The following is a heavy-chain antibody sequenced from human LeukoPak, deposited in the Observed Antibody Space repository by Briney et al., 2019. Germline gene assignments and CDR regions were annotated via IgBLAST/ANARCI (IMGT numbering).Heavy chain of an antibody. V-gene: IGHV4-59*01. CDR1: GVSISSYY. CDR3: ARGQQKLLPFDY. Sequence: SETLSLTCTVSGVSISSYYWSWLRQPPGKGLEWIGYIYYSGSTNYNPSLKSRVTISVDTSKNQFSLKLSSVTAAATAVYYCARGQQKLLPFDYWGQGTLVTVSS. CDR2: IYYSGST. D-gene: IGHD6-13*01. J-gene: IGHJ4*02.